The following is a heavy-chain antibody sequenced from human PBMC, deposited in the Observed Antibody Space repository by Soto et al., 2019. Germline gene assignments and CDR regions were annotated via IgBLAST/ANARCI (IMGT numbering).Heavy chain of an antibody. CDR1: GGSISSGGYS. CDR2: IYHSGST. CDR3: ARVRLGIVGVTYMSWFDP. Sequence: QLQLQESGSGLVKPSQTLSLTCAVSGGSISSGGYSWSWIRQPPGKGLEWIGYIYHSGSTYYNPSLKSRVTVSVDRSKNQFSLKLSSVTAADTAVYYCARVRLGIVGVTYMSWFDPWGQGTLVTVSS. V-gene: IGHV4-30-2*01. J-gene: IGHJ5*02. D-gene: IGHD1-26*01.